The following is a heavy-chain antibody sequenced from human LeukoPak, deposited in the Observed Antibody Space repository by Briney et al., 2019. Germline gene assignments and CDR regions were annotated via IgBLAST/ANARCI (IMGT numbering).Heavy chain of an antibody. Sequence: SETLSLACTVSGASISSSSWTWIRQSPGKGLESLGFISNNGKTKYKSSFEGRVSMSLDTSKSQFSLTLSSVTAADTAVYFCARRIYSGTVRHLLYSFMDVWGKGTTVIVS. CDR2: ISNNGKT. D-gene: IGHD2-21*01. J-gene: IGHJ6*03. CDR1: GASISSSS. CDR3: ARRIYSGTVRHLLYSFMDV. V-gene: IGHV4-59*08.